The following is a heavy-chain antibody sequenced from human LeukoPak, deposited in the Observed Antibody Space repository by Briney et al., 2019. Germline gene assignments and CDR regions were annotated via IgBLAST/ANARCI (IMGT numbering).Heavy chain of an antibody. CDR2: IYYSEST. CDR1: GGSISSGDYY. D-gene: IGHD5-18*01. CDR3: ARDIGPGYSYGQRPFDI. J-gene: IGHJ3*02. V-gene: IGHV4-30-4*08. Sequence: SQTLSLTCTVSGGSISSGDYYWSWIRQPPGKGLEWIGYIYYSESTYYNPSLKSRVTISVDTSKNQFSLKLSSVTAADTAVYYCARDIGPGYSYGQRPFDIWGQGTMVTVSS.